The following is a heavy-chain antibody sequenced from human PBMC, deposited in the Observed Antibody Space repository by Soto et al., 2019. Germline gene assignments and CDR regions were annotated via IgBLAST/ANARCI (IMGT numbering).Heavy chain of an antibody. D-gene: IGHD6-13*01. Sequence: GGSLRLSCAASGFTFSIFAMNWVRQAPGKGLEWVSHITSGGNDKYYADSVRGRFTIARDNSKNTLYLQINSLRAEDAAVYYCAKAEGSSWETEYSQHWGQGTLVTVSS. J-gene: IGHJ1*01. CDR2: ITSGGNDK. CDR3: AKAEGSSWETEYSQH. CDR1: GFTFSIFA. V-gene: IGHV3-23*01.